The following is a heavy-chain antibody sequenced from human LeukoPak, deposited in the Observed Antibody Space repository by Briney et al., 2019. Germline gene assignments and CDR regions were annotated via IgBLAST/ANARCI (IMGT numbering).Heavy chain of an antibody. Sequence: SPSETLSLTCTVSGGSISSGSYYWSWIRQPAGKGLEWIGRIYTSGSTNYNPSLKSRVTISVDTSKNQFSLKLSSVTAADTAVYYCARAPQLLWFGELLKSGAFDIWGQGTMVTVSS. CDR2: IYTSGST. CDR1: GGSISSGSYY. CDR3: ARAPQLLWFGELLKSGAFDI. D-gene: IGHD3-10*01. J-gene: IGHJ3*02. V-gene: IGHV4-61*02.